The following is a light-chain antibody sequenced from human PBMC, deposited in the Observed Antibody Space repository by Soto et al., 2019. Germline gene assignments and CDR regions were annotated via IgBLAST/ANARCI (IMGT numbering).Light chain of an antibody. CDR1: SSDVGTYIL. CDR2: EVN. Sequence: SLLTQPDSVSGSPGQSITIPSTGTSSDVGTYILVSWYQQHPGNAPQLMIYEVNKRPSGASDRFSGSESRNTDALTIAGFPAGEAADYYCWTYAGSENDVFENGNKVT. J-gene: IGLJ1*01. CDR3: WTYAGSENDV. V-gene: IGLV2-23*02.